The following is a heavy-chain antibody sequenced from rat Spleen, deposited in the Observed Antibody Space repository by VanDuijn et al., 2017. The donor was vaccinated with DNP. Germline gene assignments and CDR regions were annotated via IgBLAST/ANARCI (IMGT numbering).Heavy chain of an antibody. D-gene: IGHD1-12*02. Sequence: EVQLVESGGGLILPGGSLKLSCVVSGFTFGDYAMAWVRQAPKKGLDWVATISYDGSRIYYGDSVKGRFTISRDDAKNTLYLQMDSLRSEDTATYYCTRHPVGGSYYFDYWGQGVMVTVSS. V-gene: IGHV5-17*01. J-gene: IGHJ2*01. CDR2: ISYDGSRI. CDR3: TRHPVGGSYYFDY. CDR1: GFTFGDYA.